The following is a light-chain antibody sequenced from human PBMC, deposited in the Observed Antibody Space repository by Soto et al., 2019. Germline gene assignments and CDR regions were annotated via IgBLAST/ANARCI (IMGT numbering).Light chain of an antibody. CDR1: QAISSY. J-gene: IGKJ1*01. Sequence: DIQMTQSPSSLSASVGDRVTITCRASQAISSYLAWYQQKPGKVHKLLIYATSTLQSGVPSRFSGSGSGTEFTLTISSLQPDDFATYYCQQYKTYWTFGPGTKVDI. CDR2: ATS. V-gene: IGKV1-27*01. CDR3: QQYKTYWT.